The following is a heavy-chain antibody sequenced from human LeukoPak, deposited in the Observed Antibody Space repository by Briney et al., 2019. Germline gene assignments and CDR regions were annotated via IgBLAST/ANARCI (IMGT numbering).Heavy chain of an antibody. D-gene: IGHD3-10*01. CDR2: IYAGNGNV. Sequence: ASVKVSCKASGYTLSTYTMHWLRQAPGQRPEWMGCIYAGNGNVKYSQNFQARVTMTEDTSTDTAYMELSSLRSEDTAVYYCATDQLVFWGQGTLVTVSS. CDR1: GYTLSTYT. V-gene: IGHV1-3*01. J-gene: IGHJ4*02. CDR3: ATDQLVF.